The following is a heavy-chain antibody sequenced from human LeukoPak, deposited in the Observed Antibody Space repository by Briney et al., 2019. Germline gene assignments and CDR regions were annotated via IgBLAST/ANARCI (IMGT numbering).Heavy chain of an antibody. D-gene: IGHD2-2*01. CDR3: ARQGTITYAYFDY. CDR1: GGSISSYY. Sequence: SETLSLTCTVSGGSISSYYWTWIRQPPGKRLEWIGYIDYSGSTNYNPSLKSRVTISLDTSKNQFSLTLNSVTAADTAVYYCARQGTITYAYFDYWSQGTLVTVSS. CDR2: IDYSGST. V-gene: IGHV4-59*01. J-gene: IGHJ4*02.